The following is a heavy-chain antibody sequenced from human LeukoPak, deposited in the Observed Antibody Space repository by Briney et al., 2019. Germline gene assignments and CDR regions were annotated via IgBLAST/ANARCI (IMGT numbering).Heavy chain of an antibody. V-gene: IGHV4-30-2*01. Sequence: SETLSLTCTVSGGSISSGGYYWSWIRQPPGKGLEWIGYIYHSGSTYYNPSLKSRVTISVDRSKNQFSLKLSSVTAADTAVYYCARAQFVVVIFDPWGQGTLVTVSS. CDR1: GGSISSGGYY. CDR3: ARAQFVVVIFDP. CDR2: IYHSGST. D-gene: IGHD2-21*01. J-gene: IGHJ5*02.